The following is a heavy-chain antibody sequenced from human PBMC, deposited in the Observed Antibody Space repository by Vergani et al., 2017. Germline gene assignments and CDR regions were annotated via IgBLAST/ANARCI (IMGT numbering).Heavy chain of an antibody. Sequence: QVQLVQSGSELKKPGASVKVSCKASGYTFTSYAMNWVRQAPGQGLEWMGWINTNTGNPTYAQGFTGRFVFSLDTSVSTAYLQISGLKAENTAVYYCARGSPSAFLPNFSSTSCYDNWFDPWGQGTLVTVSS. CDR2: INTNTGNP. V-gene: IGHV7-4-1*02. CDR1: GYTFTSYA. D-gene: IGHD2-2*01. J-gene: IGHJ5*02. CDR3: ARGSPSAFLPNFSSTSCYDNWFDP.